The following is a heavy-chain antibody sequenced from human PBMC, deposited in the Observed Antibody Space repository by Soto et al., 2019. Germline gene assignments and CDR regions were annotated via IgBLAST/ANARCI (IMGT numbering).Heavy chain of an antibody. Sequence: EVQLVESGGGLVQPGGSLRLSCAASGFTFSNYDMHWVRQVTGKGLEWVSGITTAGDTYYPGSVKGRFTISREKAKNSLYLQMNSLSAVDTAVYYCARELQGGSYGMDVWGQGTTVTVSS. CDR1: GFTFSNYD. CDR3: ARELQGGSYGMDV. V-gene: IGHV3-13*01. CDR2: ITTAGDT. J-gene: IGHJ6*02.